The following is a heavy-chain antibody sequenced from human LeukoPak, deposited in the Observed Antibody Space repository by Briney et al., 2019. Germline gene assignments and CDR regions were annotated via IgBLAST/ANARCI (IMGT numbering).Heavy chain of an antibody. CDR1: GGTFSSYA. Sequence: ASVKVSCKAPGGTFSSYAISWVRQAPGQGLEWMGGIIPIFGTANYAQKFQGRVTITAGESTSTAYMELSSLRSEDTAVYYCASQDREDDFWSGSIYWFDPWGQRTLVTVSS. V-gene: IGHV1-69*13. CDR2: IIPIFGTA. D-gene: IGHD3-3*01. J-gene: IGHJ5*02. CDR3: ASQDREDDFWSGSIYWFDP.